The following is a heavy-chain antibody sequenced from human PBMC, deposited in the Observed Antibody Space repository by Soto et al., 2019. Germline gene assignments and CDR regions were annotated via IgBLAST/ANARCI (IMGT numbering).Heavy chain of an antibody. CDR2: INPNSGGT. D-gene: IGHD4-17*01. V-gene: IGHV1-2*02. J-gene: IGHJ6*02. CDR3: AREMGANTVTPLAGMDV. CDR1: GYTFTGYY. Sequence: ASVKVSCKASGYTFTGYYMHWVRQAPGQGLEWMGWINPNSGGTNYAQKFQGRVTMTRDTSISTAYMELSRLRSDDTAVYYCAREMGANTVTPLAGMDVWGQGTTVTVSS.